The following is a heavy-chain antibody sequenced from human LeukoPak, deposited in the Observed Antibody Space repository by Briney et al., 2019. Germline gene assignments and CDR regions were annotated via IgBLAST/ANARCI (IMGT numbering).Heavy chain of an antibody. CDR3: ARDHEDVYGSGSYKL. J-gene: IGHJ4*02. D-gene: IGHD3-10*01. CDR2: ISAYNGKT. Sequence: ASVKVSCKASGYTFTSYYMHWVRQAPGQGLEWMGWISAYNGKTEFAQRFQDRVTMTTDTSTTTAYMELRSLRSDDTAMYYCARDHEDVYGSGSYKLWGQGTRVTVSS. CDR1: GYTFTSYY. V-gene: IGHV1-18*04.